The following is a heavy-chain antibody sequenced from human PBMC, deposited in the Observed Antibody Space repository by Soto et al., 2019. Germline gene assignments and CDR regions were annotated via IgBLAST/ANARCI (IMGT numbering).Heavy chain of an antibody. J-gene: IGHJ6*02. CDR3: VRGRGKCRGTNCPTPPYYYYYGMDV. CDR1: GGSFSDFY. CDR2: VNDRGTT. D-gene: IGHD2-2*01. V-gene: IGHV4-34*01. Sequence: PXATLSLTCAVYGGSFSDFYGSWVRQPPGKGLECIGEVNDRGTTNYNPSLRSRVTLLVDTSKNQVYLKVSSVTAADTAVYYCVRGRGKCRGTNCPTPPYYYYYGMDVWGQRTTVTVSS.